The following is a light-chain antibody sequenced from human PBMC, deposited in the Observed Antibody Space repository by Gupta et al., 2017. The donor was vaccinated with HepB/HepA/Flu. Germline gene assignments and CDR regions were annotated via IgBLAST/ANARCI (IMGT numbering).Light chain of an antibody. CDR2: GSS. CDR1: QRVSPY. CDR3: EQCHSSLRA. J-gene: IGKJ4*01. V-gene: IGKV1-39*01. Sequence: DIQMTQSPSSLSASVGDRVTITCRASQRVSPYLNLYQQKPGKVPKLPIFGSSTLQGGVPSRFRGSGSGTDFTLTISSLQPEDFATYYCEQCHSSLRAFGGGTKLEV.